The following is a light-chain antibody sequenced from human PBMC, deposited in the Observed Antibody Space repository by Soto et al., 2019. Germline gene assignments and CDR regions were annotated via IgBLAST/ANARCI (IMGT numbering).Light chain of an antibody. CDR3: QQYNNWWT. V-gene: IGKV3-15*01. Sequence: MTHFPAILSVSPGERATLSCRASQSVSSSLAWYQQKPGQAPRLLIYGASTRATGIPARFSGSGSGTEFTLTINSLQSEDFAVYYCQQYNNWWTFGQGTKVDIK. CDR1: QSVSSS. CDR2: GAS. J-gene: IGKJ1*01.